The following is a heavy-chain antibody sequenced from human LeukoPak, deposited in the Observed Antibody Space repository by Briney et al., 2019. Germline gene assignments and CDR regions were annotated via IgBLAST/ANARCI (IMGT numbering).Heavy chain of an antibody. CDR3: ARGPAPGMYGSGSYFWFY. Sequence: GASVKVSCKASGYTFTSYAMHWVRQAPGQRLEWMGWINAGNGNTKYSQKFQGRVTITRDTSASTAYMELSSLRSEDTAVYYCARGPAPGMYGSGSYFWFYWGQGTLVTVSS. CDR2: INAGNGNT. J-gene: IGHJ4*02. CDR1: GYTFTSYA. D-gene: IGHD3-10*01. V-gene: IGHV1-3*01.